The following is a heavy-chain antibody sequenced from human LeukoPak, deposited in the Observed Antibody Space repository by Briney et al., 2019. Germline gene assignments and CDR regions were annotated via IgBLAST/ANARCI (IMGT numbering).Heavy chain of an antibody. V-gene: IGHV4-30-2*01. CDR1: GGSISSGGYY. CDR2: IYHSGST. D-gene: IGHD3-3*01. J-gene: IGHJ4*02. CDR3: ARTDDFWSGSLDY. Sequence: PSETLSLTCTVSGGSISSGGYYWSWLRQPPGKGLEWIGYIYHSGSTYYNPSLKSRVTISVDRSKNQFSLKLSSVTAADTAVYYCARTDDFWSGSLDYWGQGTLVTVSS.